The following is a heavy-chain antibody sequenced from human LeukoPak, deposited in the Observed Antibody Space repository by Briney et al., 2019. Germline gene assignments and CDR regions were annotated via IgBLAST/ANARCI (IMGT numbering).Heavy chain of an antibody. CDR3: ASTRAYYDILTGYYEYYMDV. J-gene: IGHJ6*03. V-gene: IGHV4-4*07. CDR1: GGSISSYY. Sequence: SETLSLTCTVSGGSISSYYWSWIRQPAGKGLEWIGRIYTSGSTNYNPSLKSRVTMSVDTSKNQFSLKLSSVTAADTAVYYCASTRAYYDILTGYYEYYMDVWGKGTTVTISS. D-gene: IGHD3-9*01. CDR2: IYTSGST.